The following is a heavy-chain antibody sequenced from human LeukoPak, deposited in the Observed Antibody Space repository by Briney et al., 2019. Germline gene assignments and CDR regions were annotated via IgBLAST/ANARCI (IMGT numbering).Heavy chain of an antibody. CDR3: ARDPPYYYDSSGYTQIDY. V-gene: IGHV3-74*01. CDR2: INSGGSST. J-gene: IGHJ4*02. Sequence: PGGSLGLSCAASGFTFSSYWMHWVRQAPGKGLVWVSRINSGGSSTSYADSVKGRFTISRDNAKNTLYLQMNSLRAEDTAVYYCARDPPYYYDSSGYTQIDYWGQGTLVTVSS. D-gene: IGHD3-22*01. CDR1: GFTFSSYW.